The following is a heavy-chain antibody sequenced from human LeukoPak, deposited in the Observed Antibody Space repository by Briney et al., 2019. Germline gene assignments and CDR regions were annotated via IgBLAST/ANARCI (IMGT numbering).Heavy chain of an antibody. CDR2: ISSSSSYI. CDR1: GFTFSSYS. V-gene: IGHV3-21*03. J-gene: IGHJ4*02. D-gene: IGHD5-18*01. Sequence: GGSLRLSCAASGFTFSSYSMNWVRQAPGKGLEWVSSISSSSSYIYYADSVKGRFTISRDNAKNSLYLQMNSLKTEDTAVYYCTTFRGVELWSRVTPVAWGQGTLVTVSS. CDR3: TTFRGVELWSRVTPVA.